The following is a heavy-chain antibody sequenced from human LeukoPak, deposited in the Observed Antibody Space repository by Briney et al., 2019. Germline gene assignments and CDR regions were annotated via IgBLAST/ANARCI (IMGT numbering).Heavy chain of an antibody. D-gene: IGHD6-13*01. V-gene: IGHV1-2*06. CDR1: GYTFTGYY. Sequence: ASVKVSCKASGYTFTGYYMHWVRQAPGQGLEWMGRINPNSGGTNYAQKFPGRVTMTRDTSISTAYMGLSRLRSDDTAVYYCARARHIAAAGTFRFDPWGQGTLVTVSS. CDR2: INPNSGGT. CDR3: ARARHIAAAGTFRFDP. J-gene: IGHJ5*02.